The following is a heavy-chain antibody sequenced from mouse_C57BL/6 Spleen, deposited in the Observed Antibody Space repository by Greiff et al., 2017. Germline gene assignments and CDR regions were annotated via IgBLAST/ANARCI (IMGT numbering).Heavy chain of an antibody. D-gene: IGHD1-1*01. CDR2: INPNNGGT. CDR1: GYTFTDYN. J-gene: IGHJ2*01. CDR3: TRETNGVDYYDY. Sequence: VQLQQSGPELVKPGASVKISCKASGYTFTDYNMDWVKQSHGKSLEWIGDINPNNGGTNYNQKFKGKATLTVDKSSGTAYMELRSLTSEDTAVYYCTRETNGVDYYDYWGQGTTLTVSS. V-gene: IGHV1-18*01.